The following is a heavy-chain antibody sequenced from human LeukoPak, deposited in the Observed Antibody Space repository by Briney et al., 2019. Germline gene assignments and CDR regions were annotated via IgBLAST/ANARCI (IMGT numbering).Heavy chain of an antibody. D-gene: IGHD7-27*01. V-gene: IGHV3-74*01. Sequence: PGGSLRLSCAASGFAFSSNWMHWFAQTPGKGRVWVSRINSGGSGTSYADSVEGRFTISRDNAKNTLYLQMNSLKGEDTAVYYCATSLGPLAEYWGRGTLVTVSS. J-gene: IGHJ4*02. CDR3: ATSLGPLAEY. CDR2: INSGGSGT. CDR1: GFAFSSNW.